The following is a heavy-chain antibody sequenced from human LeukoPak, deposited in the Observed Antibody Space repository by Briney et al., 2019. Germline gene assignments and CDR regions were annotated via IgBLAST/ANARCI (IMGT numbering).Heavy chain of an antibody. V-gene: IGHV4-30-2*01. CDR3: ARTYYDFWSGYYDAFDI. J-gene: IGHJ3*02. CDR2: IYHSGST. D-gene: IGHD3-3*01. CDR1: GGSISSGGYY. Sequence: SETLSLTCTVSGGSISSGGYYWSWIRQPPGKGLEWIGYIYHSGSTYYNPSLKSRVTISVDRSKNQFSLKLSSVTAADTAVYYCARTYYDFWSGYYDAFDIWGQGTMVTVSS.